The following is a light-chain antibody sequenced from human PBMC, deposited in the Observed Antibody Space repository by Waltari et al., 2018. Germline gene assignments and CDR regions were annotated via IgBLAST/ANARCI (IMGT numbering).Light chain of an antibody. V-gene: IGKV2-28*01. J-gene: IGKJ5*01. CDR1: QSLLHSNGYNY. Sequence: DIVMTQSPLSLPVSLGERASISCSSSQSLLHSNGYNYLDWYLQKTGQSPQLLIYLASNRASGFHDRFSVSGSGTEYTLKISRVDAEDVGVYYCMQALQTPITFGQGTRLEIK. CDR3: MQALQTPIT. CDR2: LAS.